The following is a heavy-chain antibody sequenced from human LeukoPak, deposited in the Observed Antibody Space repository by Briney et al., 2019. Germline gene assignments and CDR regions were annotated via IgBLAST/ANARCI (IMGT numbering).Heavy chain of an antibody. Sequence: PSETLSLTCTVSGGPISSSSYYWGWIRQPPGKRLEWIGSIHYSGRTYDNPSLKSRVTISLDTSKNHFSLKLSSVTAADTAVYYCARRPGEYGGNDFDYWGQGTLVTVSS. CDR1: GGPISSSSYY. J-gene: IGHJ4*02. CDR3: ARRPGEYGGNDFDY. D-gene: IGHD4/OR15-4a*01. V-gene: IGHV4-39*02. CDR2: IHYSGRT.